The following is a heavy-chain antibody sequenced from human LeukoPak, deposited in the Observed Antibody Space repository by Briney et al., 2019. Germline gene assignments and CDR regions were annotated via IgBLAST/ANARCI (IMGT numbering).Heavy chain of an antibody. CDR1: SGSISSYY. CDR3: AKSERNVGPFDY. V-gene: IGHV4-59*03. CDR2: IYVSGYT. D-gene: IGHD1-14*01. Sequence: SETLSLTCTVSSGSISSYYWSWIRQPPGKGLEWIGCIYVSGYTKYNPSLKSRVIMSVDTSKNQFSLNLSSVTAADTAVYCCAKSERNVGPFDYWGQGTLVAVSP. J-gene: IGHJ4*02.